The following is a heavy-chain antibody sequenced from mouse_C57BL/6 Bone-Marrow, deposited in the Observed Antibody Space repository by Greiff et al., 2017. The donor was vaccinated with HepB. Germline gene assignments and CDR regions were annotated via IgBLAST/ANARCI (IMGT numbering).Heavy chain of an antibody. CDR2: ISSGSSTI. CDR1: GFTFSDYG. V-gene: IGHV5-17*01. CDR3: ARRYGNYRFAY. Sequence: EVKLVESGGGLVKPGGSLKLSCAASGFTFSDYGMHWVRQAPEKGLEWVAYISSGSSTIYYADTVKGRFTISRDNAKNTLFLQMTSLRSEDTAMYYCARRYGNYRFAYWGQGTLVTVSA. J-gene: IGHJ3*01. D-gene: IGHD2-10*02.